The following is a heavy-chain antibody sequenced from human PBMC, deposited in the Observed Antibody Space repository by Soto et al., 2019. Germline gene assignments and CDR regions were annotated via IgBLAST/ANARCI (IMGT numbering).Heavy chain of an antibody. D-gene: IGHD3-3*01. V-gene: IGHV3-48*02. Sequence: DVQLVESGGGLIRPGGSLRLSCAASGFTIYSYGMNWVRQAPGKGPEWVSFISLSGSDEYYADSVKGRFTISRDQAKNSLYLQMNSLGDDDTAVYYCARDWGVKYEARSAYIPHLDQCGQGTLVTVSS. J-gene: IGHJ4*02. CDR3: ARDWGVKYEARSAYIPHLDQ. CDR2: ISLSGSDE. CDR1: GFTIYSYG.